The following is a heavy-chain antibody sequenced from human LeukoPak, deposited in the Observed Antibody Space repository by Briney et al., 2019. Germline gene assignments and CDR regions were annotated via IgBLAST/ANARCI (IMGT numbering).Heavy chain of an antibody. Sequence: GGSLRLSCAASGFTFSSYAMSWVRQAPGKGLEWVSAISGSGGSTYYADSVKGRFTISRDNSKNTLYLQMNSLRAEDTAVYYCAKASMPQSSGSYYGGFDYWGQGTLVTVSS. V-gene: IGHV3-23*01. CDR2: ISGSGGST. CDR1: GFTFSSYA. D-gene: IGHD1-26*01. J-gene: IGHJ4*02. CDR3: AKASMPQSSGSYYGGFDY.